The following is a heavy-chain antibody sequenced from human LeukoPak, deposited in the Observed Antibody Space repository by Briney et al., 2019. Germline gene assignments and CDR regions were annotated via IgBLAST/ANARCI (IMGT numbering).Heavy chain of an antibody. Sequence: SETLSLTCIISGGSISSYSWNWIRQSPGKGLEWIGYVYNSGSTNYNSSLKSRVTISVDRSKNEFSLKLGSVTAADTAVYYCAGQGGVRGYYGSGSYYYDIWGQGTLVTVSS. D-gene: IGHD3-10*01. CDR3: AGQGGVRGYYGSGSYYYDI. CDR2: VYNSGST. CDR1: GGSISSYS. V-gene: IGHV4-59*01. J-gene: IGHJ4*02.